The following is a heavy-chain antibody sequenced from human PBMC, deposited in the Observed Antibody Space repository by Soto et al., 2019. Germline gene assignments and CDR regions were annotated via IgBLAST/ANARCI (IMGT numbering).Heavy chain of an antibody. D-gene: IGHD3-22*01. J-gene: IGHJ4*02. CDR3: ASPPNGYYYGSSGYYLDD. Sequence: SVKVSCKASGGTFSSYAISWVRQAPGQGLEWMGGIIPIFGTANYAQKFQGRVTITADKSTSTAYMELSSLRSEDTAVYYCASPPNGYYYGSSGYYLDDWGQGTLVTVSS. CDR1: GGTFSSYA. CDR2: IIPIFGTA. V-gene: IGHV1-69*06.